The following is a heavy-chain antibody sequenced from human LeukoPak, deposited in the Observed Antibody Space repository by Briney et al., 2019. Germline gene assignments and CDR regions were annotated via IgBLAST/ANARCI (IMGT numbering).Heavy chain of an antibody. CDR1: GLTFRTSA. CDR2: TVLGSGDT. Sequence: GVSVKVSCKAFGLTFRTSAMQWVRQTGGQGLEWIGWTVLGSGDTNYAQSLTDRVTITRDLSTSTAYMELSSLRSEDTAMYYCAAGFSNRGYIYWGQGTLVTVSS. CDR3: AAGFSNRGYIY. D-gene: IGHD5-12*01. V-gene: IGHV1-58*02. J-gene: IGHJ4*02.